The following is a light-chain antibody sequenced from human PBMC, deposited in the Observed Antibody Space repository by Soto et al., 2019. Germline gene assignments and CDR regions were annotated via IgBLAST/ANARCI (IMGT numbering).Light chain of an antibody. CDR3: SSFTSNRIYV. J-gene: IGLJ1*01. CDR1: HNDIGTYDY. Sequence: QSALTQPTSVSGSPGQSITISCTGNHNDIGTYDYVSWYQQHPGRAPRLLIHGVTTRPSGISGRFSASKSGLTASLTISGLQPEDEAHYYCSSFTSNRIYVFGDGTKVNV. V-gene: IGLV2-14*03. CDR2: GVT.